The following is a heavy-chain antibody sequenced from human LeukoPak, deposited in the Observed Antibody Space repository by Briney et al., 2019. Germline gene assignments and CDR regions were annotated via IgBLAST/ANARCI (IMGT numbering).Heavy chain of an antibody. CDR1: GYTLTELS. D-gene: IGHD1-26*01. CDR2: FDPEDGET. J-gene: IGHJ4*02. CDR3: ATYANSGSYYDLDY. Sequence: GTSVKVSCKVSGYTLTELSMHWVRQAPGKGLEWMGGFDPEDGETIYAQKFQGRVTMTEDTSTDTAYMELSSLRSEDTAVYYCATYANSGSYYDLDYWGQGTLVTVSS. V-gene: IGHV1-24*01.